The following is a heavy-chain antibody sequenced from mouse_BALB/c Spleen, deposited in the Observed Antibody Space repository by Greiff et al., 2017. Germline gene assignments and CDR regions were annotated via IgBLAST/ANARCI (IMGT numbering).Heavy chain of an antibody. Sequence: DVKLQESGPGLVKPSESLSLTCTVTGYSITSDYAWNWIRQFPGNKLEWMGYISYSGSTSYNPSLKSRISITRDTSKNQFCLQLNSVTTEDTATYYCARGVSLDYWGQGTTLTVSS. CDR3: ARGVSLDY. J-gene: IGHJ2*01. CDR2: ISYSGST. CDR1: GYSITSDYA. V-gene: IGHV3-2*02.